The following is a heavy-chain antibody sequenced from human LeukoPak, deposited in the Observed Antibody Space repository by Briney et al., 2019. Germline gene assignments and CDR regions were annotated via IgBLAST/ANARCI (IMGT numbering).Heavy chain of an antibody. V-gene: IGHV4-4*02. CDR2: IYHSGST. CDR3: ARGTRYYGSGERGDY. Sequence: SETLSLTCAVSGGSISSSNWWSWVRQPPGKGLEWIGEIYHSGSTNYNPSLKSRVTISVDTSKNQFSLKLSSVTAADTAVYYCARGTRYYGSGERGDYWGQGTLVTVSS. J-gene: IGHJ4*02. CDR1: GGSISSSNW. D-gene: IGHD3-10*01.